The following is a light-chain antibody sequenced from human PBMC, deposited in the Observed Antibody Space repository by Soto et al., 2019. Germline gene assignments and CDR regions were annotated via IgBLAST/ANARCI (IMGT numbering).Light chain of an antibody. CDR3: QQYGRSLYT. CDR1: QTVTNNY. V-gene: IGKV3-20*01. CDR2: AAY. Sequence: EIVLTQSPGTLSLSTVERATLSCRAGQTVTNNYVAWYQQKSGQAPRLLIFAAYSRATGIPDSFSGSGSGTDFTLTISRLDPEDLAVYYCQQYGRSLYTFGQGTKLDIK. J-gene: IGKJ2*01.